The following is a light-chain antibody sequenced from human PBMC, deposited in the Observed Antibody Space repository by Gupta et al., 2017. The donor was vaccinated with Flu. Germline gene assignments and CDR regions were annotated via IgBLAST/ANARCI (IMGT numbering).Light chain of an antibody. CDR1: HSISWS. Sequence: DIQLTQSPSFLSASIGDRVTLTCRASHSISWSLNWYKQKPGQAPALLIHSASSLRSGVPSRFSGSGSGTYYTLTISSLQLEDSATYCCQQSYSNPRTFGPGTKVEIK. J-gene: IGKJ1*01. CDR2: SAS. CDR3: QQSYSNPRT. V-gene: IGKV1-39*01.